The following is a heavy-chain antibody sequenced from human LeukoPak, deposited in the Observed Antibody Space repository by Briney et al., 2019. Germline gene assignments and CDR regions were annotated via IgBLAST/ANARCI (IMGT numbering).Heavy chain of an antibody. CDR3: ARGPRVSGSKGHFDY. J-gene: IGHJ4*02. D-gene: IGHD3-10*01. CDR1: GGSMSSSSYY. CDR2: IYYSGST. V-gene: IGHV4-39*07. Sequence: SETLSLTCTVSGGSMSSSSYYWGWIRQPPGKGLEWIGSIYYSGSTYYNPSLKSRVTISVDTSKNQFSLKLSSVTAADTAVYYCARGPRVSGSKGHFDYWGQGTLVTVSS.